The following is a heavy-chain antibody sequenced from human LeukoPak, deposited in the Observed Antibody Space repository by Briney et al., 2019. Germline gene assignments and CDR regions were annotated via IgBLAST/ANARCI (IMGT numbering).Heavy chain of an antibody. Sequence: GTPLRLSCVASGLTFRNYGFHWVRQAPGKGLEWLAIIWYDGHNKYYADSVKGRFTISRDNFKNTLFLEMTDLRAEDTAVYYCAREWGLIAVAGGPGYWGQGALVTVSS. D-gene: IGHD6-19*01. CDR1: GLTFRNYG. CDR3: AREWGLIAVAGGPGY. V-gene: IGHV3-33*01. J-gene: IGHJ4*02. CDR2: IWYDGHNK.